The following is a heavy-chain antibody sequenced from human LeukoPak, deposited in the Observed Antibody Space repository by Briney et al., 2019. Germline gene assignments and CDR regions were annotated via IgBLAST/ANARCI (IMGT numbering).Heavy chain of an antibody. D-gene: IGHD6-19*01. CDR2: INPNSGGT. V-gene: IGHV1-2*04. J-gene: IGHJ3*02. CDR1: GYTFTGYY. CDR3: ARDPVAGMNAFDI. Sequence: ASVKVSCKASGYTFTGYYMHWVRQAPGQGLEWMGWINPNSGGTNYAQKFQGWVTMTRDTSISTAYMELSRLRSDDTAVYYCARDPVAGMNAFDIWGQGTMVTVSS.